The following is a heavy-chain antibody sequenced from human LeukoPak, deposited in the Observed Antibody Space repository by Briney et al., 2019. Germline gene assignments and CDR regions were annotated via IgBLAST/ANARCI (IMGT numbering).Heavy chain of an antibody. CDR2: IYSGGGT. CDR1: GFTVSTNY. CDR3: ARGFRSVATWGYFDY. V-gene: IGHV3-66*01. Sequence: GGSLRLSCAASGFTVSTNYMSWVRQAPGKGLEWVSLIYSGGGTYYADSVKGRFTISRDNSRNTLSLQMNSLRVDDTAVYYCARGFRSVATWGYFDYWGQGALVTVSS. D-gene: IGHD5-12*01. J-gene: IGHJ4*02.